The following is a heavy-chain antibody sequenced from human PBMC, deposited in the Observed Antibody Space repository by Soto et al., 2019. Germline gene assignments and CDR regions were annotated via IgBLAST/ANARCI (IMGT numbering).Heavy chain of an antibody. Sequence: PSETLSLTCTVSGGSISSGGYYWSWIRQHPGKGLEWIGYIYYSGSTYYNPSLKSRATISVDTSKNQFSLKLSSVTAADTAVYYCARDRGYYLNHSFDYWGRGTLVTVSS. CDR2: IYYSGST. V-gene: IGHV4-31*03. J-gene: IGHJ4*02. CDR1: GGSISSGGYY. CDR3: ARDRGYYLNHSFDY. D-gene: IGHD3-22*01.